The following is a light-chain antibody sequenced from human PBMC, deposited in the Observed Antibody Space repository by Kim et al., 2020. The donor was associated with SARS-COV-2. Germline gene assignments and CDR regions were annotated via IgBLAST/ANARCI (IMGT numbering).Light chain of an antibody. CDR1: QRVGGPY. CDR3: QQSGRSPLS. CDR2: SAS. Sequence: SPGERPTLDCRASQRVGGPYLAWYQQKPGQAPRLLIYSASRRAAGIPDRFSGSGSGTDFTLTISRLEPEDFAVYYCQQSGRSPLSFGGGTKVDIK. J-gene: IGKJ4*01. V-gene: IGKV3-20*01.